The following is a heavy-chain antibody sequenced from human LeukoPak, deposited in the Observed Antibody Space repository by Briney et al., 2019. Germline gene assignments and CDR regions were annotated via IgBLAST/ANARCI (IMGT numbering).Heavy chain of an antibody. CDR2: IKQDGSEK. D-gene: IGHD6-13*01. J-gene: IGHJ6*02. CDR3: ARSRVFEAYGMDV. V-gene: IGHV3-7*03. Sequence: PGGSLRLSCAASGFTFSSYWMSWVRQAPGKGLEWVANIKQDGSEKYYVDSVKGRFTISRDNAKNSLYLQMNSLRAEDTAVYYCARSRVFEAYGMDVWGQGTTVTVSS. CDR1: GFTFSSYW.